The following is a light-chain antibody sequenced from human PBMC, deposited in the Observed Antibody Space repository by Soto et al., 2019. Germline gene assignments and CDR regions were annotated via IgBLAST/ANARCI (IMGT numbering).Light chain of an antibody. CDR1: SSIIGNDY. CDR3: GTWDSSLSAWV. V-gene: IGLV1-51*01. CDR2: DNN. J-gene: IGLJ3*02. Sequence: QSVLTQPPSVSAAPGQKVTISCSGSSSIIGNDYVSWYQQLPGTAPKLLIYDNNQRPSGIPDRFSGSKSGTSATLGITGLQTGDEADYYCGTWDSSLSAWVFGGRTKLTVL.